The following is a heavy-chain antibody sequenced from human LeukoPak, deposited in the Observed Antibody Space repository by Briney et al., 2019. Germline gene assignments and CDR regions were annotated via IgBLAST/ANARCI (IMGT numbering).Heavy chain of an antibody. CDR2: ISYDGSNK. V-gene: IGHV3-30*18. D-gene: IGHD3-10*01. CDR1: GFTFSSYG. Sequence: GGSLRLSCAASGFTFSSYGMHWVRRAPGKGLEWVAVISYDGSNKYYADSVKGRFTISRDNSKNTLYLQMNSLRAEDTAVYYCAKDKGRGYYGSGSYYTGYMDVWGKGTTVTISS. CDR3: AKDKGRGYYGSGSYYTGYMDV. J-gene: IGHJ6*03.